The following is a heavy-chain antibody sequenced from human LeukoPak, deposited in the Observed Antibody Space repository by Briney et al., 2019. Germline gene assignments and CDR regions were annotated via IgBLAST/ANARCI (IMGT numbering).Heavy chain of an antibody. D-gene: IGHD3-22*01. CDR1: GVTFSNDA. J-gene: IGHJ4*02. Sequence: GGSLRLSCAASGVTFSNDAMTWVRQAPGKGVEWISTISGRGDGTYYTDSVKGRVTISRDNSKNTVYLQMNNLRAEDTALYYCAKEKGFGYSPLDYWGQGTLVTVSA. CDR2: ISGRGDGT. V-gene: IGHV3-23*01. CDR3: AKEKGFGYSPLDY.